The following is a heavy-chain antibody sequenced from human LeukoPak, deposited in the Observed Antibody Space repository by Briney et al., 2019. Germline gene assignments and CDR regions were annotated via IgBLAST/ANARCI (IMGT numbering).Heavy chain of an antibody. V-gene: IGHV3-23*01. CDR1: GFTFSSYA. Sequence: GGSLRLSCAASGFTFSSYAMSWVRQAPGKGLEWVSAISGSGGSTYYADSVKGRFTISRDNSKNTLYLQMNSLRAEDTAVYYCARGYSGYDSVDYWGQGTLVTVSS. CDR3: ARGYSGYDSVDY. J-gene: IGHJ4*02. D-gene: IGHD5-12*01. CDR2: ISGSGGST.